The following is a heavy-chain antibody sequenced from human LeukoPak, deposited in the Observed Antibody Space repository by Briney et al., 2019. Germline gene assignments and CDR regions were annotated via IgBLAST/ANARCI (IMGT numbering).Heavy chain of an antibody. CDR3: AKDLGGGSGSYHLDF. J-gene: IGHJ4*02. D-gene: IGHD3-10*01. CDR1: GFALSTSG. V-gene: IGHV3-30*18. Sequence: GGSLRLSCAASGFALSTSGMHWVRQAPAKGLEWVALISHDGRNQSSADSVKGRVTISRDNSKNTLYLQMNSLTVEDTAVYYCAKDLGGGSGSYHLDFWGQGTLVTVSS. CDR2: ISHDGRNQ.